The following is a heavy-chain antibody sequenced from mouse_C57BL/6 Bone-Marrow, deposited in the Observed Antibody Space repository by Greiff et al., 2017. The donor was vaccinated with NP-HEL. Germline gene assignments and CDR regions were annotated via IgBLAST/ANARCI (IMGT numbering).Heavy chain of an antibody. V-gene: IGHV5-17*01. CDR2: ISSGSSTI. D-gene: IGHD1-1*01. J-gene: IGHJ4*01. CDR1: GFTFSDYG. CDR3: ARRITTVVADYAMDY. Sequence: EVHLVESGGGLVKPGGSLKLSCAASGFTFSDYGMHWVRQAPEKGLEWVAYISSGSSTICYADTVKGRFTISRDNAKNTLFLQMTSLRSEDTAMYYCARRITTVVADYAMDYWGQGTSVTVSS.